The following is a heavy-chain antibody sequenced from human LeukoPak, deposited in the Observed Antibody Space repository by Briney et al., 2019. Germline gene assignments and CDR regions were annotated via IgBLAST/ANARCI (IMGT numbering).Heavy chain of an antibody. CDR1: GFTFSSYG. J-gene: IGHJ5*02. V-gene: IGHV3-30*19. CDR2: ISYDGSNK. CDR3: ARDRGHPYCSGGSCYSAWFDP. D-gene: IGHD2-15*01. Sequence: GGSLRLSCAASGFTFSSYGMHWVRQAPGKGLEWVAVISYDGSNKYYADSVKGRFTISRDNSKNTLYLQMNSLRAEDTAVYYCARDRGHPYCSGGSCYSAWFDPWGQGTLVTVSS.